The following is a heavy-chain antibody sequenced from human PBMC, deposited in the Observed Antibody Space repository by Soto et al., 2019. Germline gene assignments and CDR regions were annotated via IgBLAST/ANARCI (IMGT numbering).Heavy chain of an antibody. Sequence: GGSLRLSCAASGFTFSNAWMSWVRQAPGKGLEWVGRIKSKTDGGTTDYAAPVKGRFTISRDDSKNTRYLQMNSLKTEDTAVYYCTTHKRGGYCSSTSCYAYYYMDVWGKGTTVTVSS. J-gene: IGHJ6*03. CDR2: IKSKTDGGTT. V-gene: IGHV3-15*01. CDR3: TTHKRGGYCSSTSCYAYYYMDV. CDR1: GFTFSNAW. D-gene: IGHD2-2*01.